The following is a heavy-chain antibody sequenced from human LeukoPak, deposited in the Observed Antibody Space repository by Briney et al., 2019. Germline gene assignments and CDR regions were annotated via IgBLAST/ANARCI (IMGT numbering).Heavy chain of an antibody. D-gene: IGHD3-10*01. CDR1: GFSLSTSGVG. CDR2: IYWDDDK. V-gene: IGHV2-5*02. CDR3: AQEGTYGSGSPRFDP. J-gene: IGHJ5*02. Sequence: ESGPTLVKPTQTLTLTCTFSGFSLSTSGVGVGWIRQPPGKALEWLALIYWDDDKRYSPSLKSRLTITKDTSKNQVVLTMTNMDPVDTATYYCAQEGTYGSGSPRFDPWGQGTLVTVSS.